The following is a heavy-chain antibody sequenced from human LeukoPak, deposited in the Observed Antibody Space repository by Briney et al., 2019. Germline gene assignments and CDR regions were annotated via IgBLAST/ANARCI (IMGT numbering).Heavy chain of an antibody. CDR3: AREMTHSYGYGFDY. Sequence: GGSLRLSCAASGFTFSSYAMSWVRQAPGKGLEWVSAISGSGGSTYYTDSVKGRFTISRDNAKNSLYLQMNSLRAEDTALYYCAREMTHSYGYGFDYWGQGTLVTVSS. CDR2: ISGSGGST. V-gene: IGHV3-23*01. J-gene: IGHJ4*02. CDR1: GFTFSSYA. D-gene: IGHD5-18*01.